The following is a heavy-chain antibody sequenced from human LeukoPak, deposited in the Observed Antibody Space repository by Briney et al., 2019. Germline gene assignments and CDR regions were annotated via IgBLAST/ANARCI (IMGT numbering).Heavy chain of an antibody. CDR2: IYYSGST. CDR3: ARLGNYYYYMDV. CDR1: GGSISSSSYY. Sequence: SETLSLTCTVSGGSISSSSYYWGWIRQPPGKGLEWIGSIYYSGSTYYNPSLKSRVTISVDTSKNQFSLKLSSVTAADTAVYYCARLGNYYYYMDVWGKGTTVTVSS. D-gene: IGHD1-26*01. J-gene: IGHJ6*03. V-gene: IGHV4-39*01.